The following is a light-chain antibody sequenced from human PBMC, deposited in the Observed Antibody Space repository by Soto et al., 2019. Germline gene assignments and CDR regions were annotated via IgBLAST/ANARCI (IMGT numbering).Light chain of an antibody. V-gene: IGKV3-11*01. CDR2: QTS. CDR1: QYINTR. J-gene: IGKJ1*01. CDR3: HQRQSWPRT. Sequence: DIVLTQPPATLSSFPGDRVTLSCRASQYINTRLAWYQHRPGQAPRLLIYQTSIRAAGIPARFSASGSGTDFTLTISDVQPEDFALYYCHQRQSWPRTFGQGTKVDIK.